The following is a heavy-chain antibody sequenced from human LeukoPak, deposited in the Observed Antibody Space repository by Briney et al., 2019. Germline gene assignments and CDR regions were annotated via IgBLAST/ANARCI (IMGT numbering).Heavy chain of an antibody. J-gene: IGHJ4*02. CDR2: IYHSGST. CDR3: ARGQGWNDGGIDY. V-gene: IGHV4-38-2*02. CDR1: GYSISSGYY. D-gene: IGHD1-1*01. Sequence: SETLSLTCTVSGYSISSGYYWGWIRQPPGKGLEWIGSIYHSGSTYYNPSLKSRVTISVDTSKNQFSLRLSSVTAADTAVYYCARGQGWNDGGIDYWGQGTLVTVSS.